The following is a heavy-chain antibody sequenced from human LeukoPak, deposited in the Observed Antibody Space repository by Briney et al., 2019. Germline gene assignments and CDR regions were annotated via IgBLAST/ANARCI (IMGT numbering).Heavy chain of an antibody. CDR2: IIPIFGTA. Sequence: ASVKVSCKASGGTFSSYAISWVRQAPGQGLEWMGGIIPIFGTANYAQKFQGRVTITADESTSTAYMELSSLRSEDTAVYYCQIVVVPAAIPVPFDYWGQGTLVTVSS. V-gene: IGHV1-69*13. CDR1: GGTFSSYA. J-gene: IGHJ4*02. CDR3: QIVVVPAAIPVPFDY. D-gene: IGHD2-2*02.